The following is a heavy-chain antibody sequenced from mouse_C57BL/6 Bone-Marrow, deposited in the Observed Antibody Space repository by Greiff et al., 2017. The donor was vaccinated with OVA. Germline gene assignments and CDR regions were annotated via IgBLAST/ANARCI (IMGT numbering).Heavy chain of an antibody. CDR3: AALSRAY. V-gene: IGHV1-69*01. CDR1: GYTFTSYW. CDR2: IDPSDSYT. J-gene: IGHJ3*01. D-gene: IGHD6-1*01. Sequence: VPLHPSVAELVMPGASVKLSCKASGYTFTSYWMHWVKQRPGQGLEWIGEIDPSDSYTNYNQKFKGKSTLTVDKSSSTAYMQLSSLTSEDSAVYYCAALSRAYWGQGTLVTVSA.